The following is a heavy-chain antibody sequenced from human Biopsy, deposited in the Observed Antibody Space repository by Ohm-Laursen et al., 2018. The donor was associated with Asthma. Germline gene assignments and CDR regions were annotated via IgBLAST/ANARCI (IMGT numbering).Heavy chain of an antibody. CDR1: GFAVSRDH. D-gene: IGHD3-22*01. CDR3: ARGDSSNWSNYYFDY. J-gene: IGHJ4*02. V-gene: IGHV3-53*01. Sequence: GSLRLSCSASGFAVSRDHMFWVRQAPGKGLEWVSVIYSGGTSHTADSVRGRFTISRDYSKNTLYLQMHSLRAEDTAVYYCARGDSSNWSNYYFDYWGQGTLVTVSS. CDR2: IYSGGTS.